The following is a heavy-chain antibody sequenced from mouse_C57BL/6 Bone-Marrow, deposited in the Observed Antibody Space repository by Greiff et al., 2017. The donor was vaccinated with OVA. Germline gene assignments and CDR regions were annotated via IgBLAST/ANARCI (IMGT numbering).Heavy chain of an antibody. D-gene: IGHD2-5*01. CDR3: ARLGSNYDYFDY. J-gene: IGHJ2*01. V-gene: IGHV3-6*01. Sequence: EVKLMESGPGLVKPSQSLSLTCSVTGYSITSGYYWNWIRQFPGNKLEWMGYISYDGSNNYNPSLKNRISITRDTSKNQFFLKLNSVTTEDTATYYCARLGSNYDYFDYWGQGTTLTVSS. CDR1: GYSITSGYY. CDR2: ISYDGSN.